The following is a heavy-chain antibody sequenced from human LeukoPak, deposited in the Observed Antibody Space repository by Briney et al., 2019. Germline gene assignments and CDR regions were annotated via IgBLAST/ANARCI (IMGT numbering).Heavy chain of an antibody. CDR2: ISISGDDT. CDR1: GFSFSSHA. D-gene: IGHD1-26*01. CDR3: VREREGSNSEH. Sequence: PGGSLRLSCATSGFSFSSHAMTWVRQAPGKGLEWLSAISISGDDTYYADSVKGRFTISRDGSKNTLYLQLNSLRTEDTAIYYCVREREGSNSEHWGQGTLVTVSS. V-gene: IGHV3-23*01. J-gene: IGHJ1*01.